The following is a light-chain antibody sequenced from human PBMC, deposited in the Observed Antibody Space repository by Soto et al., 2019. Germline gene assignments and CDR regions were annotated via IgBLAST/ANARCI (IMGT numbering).Light chain of an antibody. V-gene: IGKV1-6*01. Sequence: AIRMTQSPSSLSASVGDRVTITCRASQGIKNDLGWYQQRPGKAPKLLIYPSSTLQSGVPSRFSGSGSGTDFTLTISSLQPEDCATYYCLQDYNYPFTFGQGTKLEI. J-gene: IGKJ2*01. CDR2: PSS. CDR1: QGIKND. CDR3: LQDYNYPFT.